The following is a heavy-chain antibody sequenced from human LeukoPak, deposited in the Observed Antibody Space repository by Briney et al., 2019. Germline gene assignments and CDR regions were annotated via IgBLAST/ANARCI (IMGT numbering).Heavy chain of an antibody. V-gene: IGHV3-74*01. D-gene: IGHD6-19*01. Sequence: PGGSLRLSCAASGFTVSNNYMSWVRQAPGKGLVWVSRINSDGSSTSYADSVKGRFTISRDNAKNTLYLQMNSLRAEDTAVYYCAREEGPGGGSGWHNWFDPWGQGTLVTVSS. J-gene: IGHJ5*02. CDR3: AREEGPGGGSGWHNWFDP. CDR1: GFTVSNNY. CDR2: INSDGSST.